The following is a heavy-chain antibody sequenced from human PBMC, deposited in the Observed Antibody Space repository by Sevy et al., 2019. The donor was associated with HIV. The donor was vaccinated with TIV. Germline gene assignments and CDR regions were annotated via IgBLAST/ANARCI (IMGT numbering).Heavy chain of an antibody. V-gene: IGHV1-8*01. D-gene: IGHD2-21*02. CDR1: GYTFTSYD. CDR2: MNPNSGNT. CDR3: ARHRVGGYSRTGAFDI. J-gene: IGHJ3*02. Sequence: ASVKVSCKASGYTFTSYDINWVRQATGQGLEWMGWMNPNSGNTGYAQKFQGRVTMTRNTSISTAYMELSSLRSEDTAVYYCARHRVGGYSRTGAFDIWGQGTMVTVS.